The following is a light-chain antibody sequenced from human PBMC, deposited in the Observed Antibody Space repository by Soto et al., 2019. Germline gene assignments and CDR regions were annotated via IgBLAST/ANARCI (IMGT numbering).Light chain of an antibody. CDR2: QTS. CDR3: HQRQSWPRT. Sequence: EIVLTQSPATLSSFPGDRVALSCRASQYINTRLACYQHRPGLAPRLLIYQTSIRAAGIPARFSASGSGTDFTLTISDVQPEDFALYYCHQRQSWPRTFGHGTKVDIK. J-gene: IGKJ1*01. CDR1: QYINTR. V-gene: IGKV3-11*01.